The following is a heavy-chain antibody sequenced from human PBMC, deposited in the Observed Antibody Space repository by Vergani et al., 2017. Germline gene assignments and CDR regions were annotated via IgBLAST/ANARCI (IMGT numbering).Heavy chain of an antibody. D-gene: IGHD6-19*01. CDR1: GFTFSTYA. CDR3: ARERQVAGTIRRHLDY. V-gene: IGHV3-21*01. J-gene: IGHJ4*02. Sequence: EVQLLESGGGLVQPGGSLRLSCAASGFTFSTYAMTWVRQAPGKGLEWVSTISSSSSYIYYADSVKGRFTISRDNAKNSLYLQMNSLRAEDTAVYYCARERQVAGTIRRHLDYWGQGTLVTASS. CDR2: ISSSSSYI.